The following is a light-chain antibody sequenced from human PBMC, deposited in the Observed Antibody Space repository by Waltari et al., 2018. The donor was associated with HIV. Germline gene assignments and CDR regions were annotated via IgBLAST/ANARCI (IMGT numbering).Light chain of an antibody. J-gene: IGLJ2*01. Sequence: QSALTQPASVSASPGKSITISCTGTSSDVGAYDYVSWYQYHPGKAPKLMISEVSSRPSWVSNRFSGSKSGNTASLTISGLQAEDEADYYCCSYTSSGTLVFGGGTKLTVL. CDR3: CSYTSSGTLV. CDR1: SSDVGAYDY. V-gene: IGLV2-14*01. CDR2: EVS.